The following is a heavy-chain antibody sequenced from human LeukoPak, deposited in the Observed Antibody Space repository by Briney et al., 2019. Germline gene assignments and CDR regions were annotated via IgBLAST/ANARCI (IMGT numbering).Heavy chain of an antibody. V-gene: IGHV3-20*04. CDR3: ARLSYSSSSFDY. Sequence: GGSLRLSCAASGFTFDDYGMSWVPQAPGKGLEWCSGINWNGGSTGYADSVKGRFTISRDNAKNSLYLRMNSLRAEDTAVYYCARLSYSSSSFDYWGQGTLVTVSS. CDR1: GFTFDDYG. D-gene: IGHD6-6*01. J-gene: IGHJ4*02. CDR2: INWNGGST.